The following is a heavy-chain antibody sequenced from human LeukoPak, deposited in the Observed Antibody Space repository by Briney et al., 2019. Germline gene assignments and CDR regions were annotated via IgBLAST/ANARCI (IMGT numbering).Heavy chain of an antibody. CDR2: IYHDGST. J-gene: IGHJ4*02. V-gene: IGHV4-4*02. D-gene: IGHD5-18*01. CDR1: GGSISSNNW. CDR3: ARGYGPVRFDY. Sequence: SETLSLTCAVSGGSISSNNWWIWVRQSPEKGLEWIGEIYHDGSTNYNPSLKSRVTISMDKSKNQLSLKLNFVTAADTAVYYCARGYGPVRFDYWGQGTLVTVSS.